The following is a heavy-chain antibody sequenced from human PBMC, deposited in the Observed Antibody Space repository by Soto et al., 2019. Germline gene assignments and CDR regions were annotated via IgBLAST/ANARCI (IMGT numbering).Heavy chain of an antibody. CDR1: GFTFSSYS. CDR3: ASDATADDAFDI. V-gene: IGHV3-21*01. Sequence: TGGSLRLSCAASGFTFSSYSMNWVRQAPGKGLEWVSSISSSSSYIYYADSVKGRFTISRDNAKNSLYLQMNSLRAEDTAVYYCASDATADDAFDIWGQGTMVTVSS. CDR2: ISSSSSYI. J-gene: IGHJ3*02. D-gene: IGHD2-21*02.